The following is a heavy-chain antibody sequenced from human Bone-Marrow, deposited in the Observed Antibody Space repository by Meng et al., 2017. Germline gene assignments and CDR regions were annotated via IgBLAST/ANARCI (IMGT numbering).Heavy chain of an antibody. CDR3: ARPQQLVLDVYYGMDV. CDR2: ISNTGSTI. V-gene: IGHV3-11*04. CDR1: GFTFSDYY. J-gene: IGHJ6*02. Sequence: GESLKISCAASGFTFSDYYMSWIRQAPGKGLEWVSYISNTGSTIYYADSVKGRFTISRDNAKNSLYLQMNSLRTEDTAVYYCARPQQLVLDVYYGMDVWGQGTTVTVSS. D-gene: IGHD6-13*01.